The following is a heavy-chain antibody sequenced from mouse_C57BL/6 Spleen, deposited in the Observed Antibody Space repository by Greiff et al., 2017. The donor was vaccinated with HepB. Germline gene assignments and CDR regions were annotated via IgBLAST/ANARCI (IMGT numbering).Heavy chain of an antibody. CDR1: GYTFTDYY. D-gene: IGHD1-1*01. V-gene: IGHV1-26*01. CDR3: ASSLAVVAYYYAMDY. J-gene: IGHJ4*01. CDR2: INPNNGGT. Sequence: EVQLQQSGPELVKPGASVKISCKASGYTFTDYYMNWVKQSHGKSLEWIGDINPNNGGTSYNQKFKGKATLTVDKSSSTAYMELRSLTSEDSAVYYCASSLAVVAYYYAMDYWGQGTSVTVS.